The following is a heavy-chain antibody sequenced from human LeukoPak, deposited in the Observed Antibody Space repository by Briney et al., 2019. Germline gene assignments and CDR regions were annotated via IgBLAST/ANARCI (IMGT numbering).Heavy chain of an antibody. CDR3: ACRADNTMVATYYYYYMDV. V-gene: IGHV3-48*01. J-gene: IGHJ6*03. CDR1: GFTFSSYS. D-gene: IGHD5-12*01. CDR2: ISSSSSTI. Sequence: GGSLRLSCAASGFTFSSYSMNWVRQAPGKGLEWVSSISSSSSTIYYADSVKGRFTISRDNAKNSLYLQMNSLRAEDTAVYYCACRADNTMVATYYYYYMDVWGKGTTVTISS.